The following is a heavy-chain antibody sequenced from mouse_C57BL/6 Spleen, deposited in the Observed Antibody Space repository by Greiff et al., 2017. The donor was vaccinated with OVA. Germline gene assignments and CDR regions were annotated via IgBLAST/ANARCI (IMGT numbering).Heavy chain of an antibody. CDR1: GFTFSSYA. CDR3: AREGATVVGYFDV. Sequence: EVHLVESGGGLVKPGGSLKLSCAASGFTFSSYAMSWVRQTPEKRLEWVATISDGGSYTYYPDNVKGRFTISRDDAKNNLDLQMSHLKSEDTAMYDCAREGATVVGYFDVWGTGTTVTVSS. J-gene: IGHJ1*03. D-gene: IGHD1-1*01. V-gene: IGHV5-4*01. CDR2: ISDGGSYT.